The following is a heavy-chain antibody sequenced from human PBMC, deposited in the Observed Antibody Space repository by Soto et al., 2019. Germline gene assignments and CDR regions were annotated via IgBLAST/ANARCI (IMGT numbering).Heavy chain of an antibody. CDR2: IYPGDSDT. J-gene: IGHJ6*02. Sequence: GSLKIPWNGSGYSFTSYWIGRVLQMPGKGLEWVVIIYPGDSDTRYSPSFQGQVTISADKSISTAYLQWSSLKASDTAMYYCARAPYDILTGYSVNDYYYYGMDVWGQGTTVTVSS. CDR1: GYSFTSYW. CDR3: ARAPYDILTGYSVNDYYYYGMDV. D-gene: IGHD3-9*01. V-gene: IGHV5-51*01.